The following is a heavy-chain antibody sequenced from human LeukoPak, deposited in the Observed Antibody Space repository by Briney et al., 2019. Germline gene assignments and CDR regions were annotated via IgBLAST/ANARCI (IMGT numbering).Heavy chain of an antibody. Sequence: PSQTLSLTCTVSGGSISSGGYYWTWIRQHPGKGLEWIGHIYYSGSTQYNPSLKSRVTISLDTSKKQFSLKLSSVTAADTAVYYCASAPGDYYDSSGYSGSVDYWGQGTLVTVSS. CDR3: ASAPGDYYDSSGYSGSVDY. V-gene: IGHV4-31*03. J-gene: IGHJ4*02. D-gene: IGHD3-22*01. CDR2: IYYSGST. CDR1: GGSISSGGYY.